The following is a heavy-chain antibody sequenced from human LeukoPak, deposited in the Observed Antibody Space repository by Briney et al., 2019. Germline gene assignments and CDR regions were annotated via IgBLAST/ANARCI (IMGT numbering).Heavy chain of an antibody. V-gene: IGHV3-23*01. J-gene: IGHJ4*02. Sequence: PGGSLRLSCVASAFTFSSNAMSWVRRAPGKGLEWVSVISGSGDRTYYADSVKGRFTISRDNSKNTPYLQMNSLRAGDTAIYYCAKVLGSGWSPFDYWGQGTLVTVSS. CDR3: AKVLGSGWSPFDY. CDR2: ISGSGDRT. D-gene: IGHD6-19*01. CDR1: AFTFSSNA.